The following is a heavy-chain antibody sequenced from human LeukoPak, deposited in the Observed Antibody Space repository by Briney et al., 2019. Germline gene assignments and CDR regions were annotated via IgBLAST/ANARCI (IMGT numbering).Heavy chain of an antibody. CDR1: GFTFSSYG. Sequence: PGGSLRLSCAASGFTFSSYGMHWVRQAPGKGLEWVAVIWYDGSNKYYADSVKGRFTISRDNSKNTLYLQMNSLRAEDTAVYYCATYYYGSGSPPDASDIWGQGTMVTVS. V-gene: IGHV3-33*01. J-gene: IGHJ3*02. CDR2: IWYDGSNK. D-gene: IGHD3-10*01. CDR3: ATYYYGSGSPPDASDI.